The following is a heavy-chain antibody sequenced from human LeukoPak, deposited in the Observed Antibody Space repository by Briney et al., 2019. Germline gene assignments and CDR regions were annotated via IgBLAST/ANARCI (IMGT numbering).Heavy chain of an antibody. Sequence: GASVKVSCKASGYTFTSYDINGVRQATGQGLEWMGWMNPNSGNTGYAQKCQGRVTMTRNTSISTAYMELSSLRSEDTAVYYCARAITYYDILTGYPIGDYYMDVWGKGTTVTVSS. J-gene: IGHJ6*03. V-gene: IGHV1-8*01. D-gene: IGHD3-9*01. CDR1: GYTFTSYD. CDR2: MNPNSGNT. CDR3: ARAITYYDILTGYPIGDYYMDV.